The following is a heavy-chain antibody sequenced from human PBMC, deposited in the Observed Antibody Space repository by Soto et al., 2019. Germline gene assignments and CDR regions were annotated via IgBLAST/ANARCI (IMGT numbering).Heavy chain of an antibody. CDR2: ISSGSSAI. CDR3: ARDTPFDY. CDR1: GFTFSDYS. Sequence: GGSLRLSCAASGFTFSDYSMNWVRQAPGKGLEWVAYISSGSSAIYYADSVKGRFTISRDNVKNSLYLQMNSLRGEDTAVYYCARDTPFDYWGQGALVTVSS. J-gene: IGHJ4*02. V-gene: IGHV3-48*01.